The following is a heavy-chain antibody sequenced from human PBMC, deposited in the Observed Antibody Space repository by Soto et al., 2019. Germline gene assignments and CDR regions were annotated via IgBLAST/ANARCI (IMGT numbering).Heavy chain of an antibody. Sequence: QVQLVQSGSELRKPGASVKVSCKASGYTFTSNSITWVRQAPGQGLGWMGWSSTSRGNTKFAQKFQGRVSLTTDTPTSTAYMELTSLRSDDTAVYYCARGGGYAVDYWGQGTLVTVST. CDR3: ARGGGYAVDY. CDR2: SSTSRGNT. V-gene: IGHV1-18*04. D-gene: IGHD5-12*01. J-gene: IGHJ4*02. CDR1: GYTFTSNS.